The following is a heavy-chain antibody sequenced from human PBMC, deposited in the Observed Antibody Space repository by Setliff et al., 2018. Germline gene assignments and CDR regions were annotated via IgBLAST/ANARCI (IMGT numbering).Heavy chain of an antibody. J-gene: IGHJ4*02. D-gene: IGHD5-12*01. V-gene: IGHV4-34*09. Sequence: PSETLSLTCTVSGGSISTYYWIWIRQPPGKGLEWIGEINHSGSTYYNPSLKSRVTISVDTSKNQFSLKLSSVTAADTAVYYCARGWLRFGYFDYWGQGTLVTVSS. CDR3: ARGWLRFGYFDY. CDR2: INHSGST. CDR1: GGSISTYY.